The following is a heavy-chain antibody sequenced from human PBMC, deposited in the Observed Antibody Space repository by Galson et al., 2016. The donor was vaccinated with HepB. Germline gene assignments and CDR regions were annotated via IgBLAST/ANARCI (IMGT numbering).Heavy chain of an antibody. D-gene: IGHD6-13*01. Sequence: TLSVTCGVSGDSIGSSNWWNWVRQPPGKGLEWIGEIYHSGSTTYDPSLKSRVTMSVDKSKNQFSLKLSSVTAADTAVYYCARVGSWYGPFDYWGQGILVTVSS. J-gene: IGHJ4*02. CDR3: ARVGSWYGPFDY. V-gene: IGHV4-4*02. CDR2: IYHSGST. CDR1: GDSIGSSNW.